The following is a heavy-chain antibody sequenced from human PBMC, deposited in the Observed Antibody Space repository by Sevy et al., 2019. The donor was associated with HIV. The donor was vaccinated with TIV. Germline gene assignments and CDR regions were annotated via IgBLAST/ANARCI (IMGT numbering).Heavy chain of an antibody. CDR2: LKSKADGGTV. CDR3: TRWKGLQSIFDY. Sequence: GGSLRLSCTTSGFTFGDYAMNWVRQAPGKGLGGVAFLKSKADGGTVDHAASVKGRFTISRDDSKSIAYLQMNDLTTEDTGVYYCTRWKGLQSIFDYWGQGALVTVSS. V-gene: IGHV3-49*04. D-gene: IGHD1-1*01. CDR1: GFTFGDYA. J-gene: IGHJ4*02.